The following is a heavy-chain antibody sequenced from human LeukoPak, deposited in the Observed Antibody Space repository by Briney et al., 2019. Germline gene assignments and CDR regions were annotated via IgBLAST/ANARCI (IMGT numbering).Heavy chain of an antibody. CDR2: ISSSSYI. J-gene: IGHJ3*02. Sequence: GGSLRLSCAASGFTFSSYSMNWVRQAPGKGLEWVSSISSSSYIYYADSVKGRFTISRDNAKNSLYLQMNSLRAEDTAVYYCAREGDTLTGYYAFDIWGQGAMVTVSS. CDR1: GFTFSSYS. CDR3: AREGDTLTGYYAFDI. D-gene: IGHD3-9*01. V-gene: IGHV3-21*01.